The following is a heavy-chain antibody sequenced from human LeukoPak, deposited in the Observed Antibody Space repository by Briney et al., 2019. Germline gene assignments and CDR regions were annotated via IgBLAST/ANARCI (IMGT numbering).Heavy chain of an antibody. J-gene: IGHJ4*02. D-gene: IGHD6-19*01. Sequence: PGGSLRLSCAASGFTFSSYEMNWVRQAPGKGLEWVSYISESGTTIYYADSVKGRFTIARDNAKNSLYLQMNSLRAEDTAVYYCARDGGWGLYFDYWGQGTLVTVSS. CDR1: GFTFSSYE. V-gene: IGHV3-48*03. CDR3: ARDGGWGLYFDY. CDR2: ISESGTTI.